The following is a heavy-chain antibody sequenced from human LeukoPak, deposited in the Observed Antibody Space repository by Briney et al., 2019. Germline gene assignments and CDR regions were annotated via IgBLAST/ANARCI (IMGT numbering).Heavy chain of an antibody. CDR1: GGSFSGYY. Sequence: SETLSLTCAVYGGSFSGYYWSWIRQPPGKGLEWIGEINHSGSTNCNPSLKSRVTISVDTSKNQFSLKLSSVTAADTAVYYCARGKKRGGYNYDYWGQGTLVTVSS. CDR2: INHSGST. CDR3: ARGKKRGGYNYDY. J-gene: IGHJ4*02. V-gene: IGHV4-34*01. D-gene: IGHD5-24*01.